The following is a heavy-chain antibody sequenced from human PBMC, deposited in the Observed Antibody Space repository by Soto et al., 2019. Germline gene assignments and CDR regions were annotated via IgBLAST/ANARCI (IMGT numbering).Heavy chain of an antibody. Sequence: QVQLQQWGAGLLKPSETLSLTCAVYGGSFSGYYWSWIRQPPGKGLEWIGEINHSGSTNYNPSLKSXVTISADTSKXXFXLXPSSVTAADTAVYYCARDRFNSIAAAEKGRLFWFDPWGQGTLVTVSS. CDR2: INHSGST. CDR1: GGSFSGYY. J-gene: IGHJ5*02. D-gene: IGHD6-13*01. CDR3: ARDRFNSIAAAEKGRLFWFDP. V-gene: IGHV4-34*01.